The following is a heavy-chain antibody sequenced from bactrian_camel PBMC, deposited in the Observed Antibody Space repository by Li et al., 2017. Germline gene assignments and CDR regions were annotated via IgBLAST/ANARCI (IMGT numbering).Heavy chain of an antibody. CDR2: IERDGRT. CDR1: GFTVSNGC. CDR3: AAARTIRATWYLALRHAYYNY. V-gene: IGHV3S53*01. J-gene: IGHJ4*01. D-gene: IGHD6*01. Sequence: HVQLVESGGGSVQAGGSLRLSCAVSGFTVSNGCMGWYRAPPGKRREGVAAIERDGRTNYADSVKGRFTISSDNAKNTLYLQMNSLKPEDTAMYYCAAARTIRATWYLALRHAYYNYWGQGTQVTVS.